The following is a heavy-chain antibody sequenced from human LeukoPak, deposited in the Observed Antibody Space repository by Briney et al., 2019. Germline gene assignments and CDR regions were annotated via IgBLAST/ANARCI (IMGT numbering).Heavy chain of an antibody. CDR3: ARGVVEGVGATKGSAFDI. V-gene: IGHV4-39*07. J-gene: IGHJ3*02. CDR2: IYYSGST. CDR1: GDSISSSSYY. D-gene: IGHD1-26*01. Sequence: SETLSLTCTVSGDSISSSSYYWGWIRQPPGKGLEWIGSIYYSGSTYYNPSLKSRVTISVDTSKNQFSLKLSSVTAADTAVYYCARGVVEGVGATKGSAFDIWGQGTMVTVSS.